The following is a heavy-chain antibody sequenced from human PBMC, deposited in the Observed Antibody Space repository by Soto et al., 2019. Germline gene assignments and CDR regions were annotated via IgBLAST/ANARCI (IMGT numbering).Heavy chain of an antibody. CDR3: AREGGPQQWLTKGAQNAFDI. J-gene: IGHJ3*02. Sequence: GGSLRLSCAASGFTFSSYGMHWVRQAPGKGLEWVAVIWYDGSNKYYADSVKGRFTISRDNSKNTLYLQMNSLRAEDTAVYYCAREGGPQQWLTKGAQNAFDIWGQGTMVTVSS. D-gene: IGHD6-19*01. CDR1: GFTFSSYG. V-gene: IGHV3-33*01. CDR2: IWYDGSNK.